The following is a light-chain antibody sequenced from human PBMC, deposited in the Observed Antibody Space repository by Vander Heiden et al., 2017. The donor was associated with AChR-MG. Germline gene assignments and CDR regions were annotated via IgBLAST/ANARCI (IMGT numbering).Light chain of an antibody. V-gene: IGKV1-33*01. CDR2: DAS. Sequence: DIQMTQSPFSLSASVGDRVTITCQASQDISNYLNWYQQKPGKAPKLLIYDASKLETGVPSRFSGSGSGTDFTFTISSLQPEDIATYYCQQYDNLPSTFGQGTRLEIK. J-gene: IGKJ5*01. CDR3: QQYDNLPST. CDR1: QDISNY.